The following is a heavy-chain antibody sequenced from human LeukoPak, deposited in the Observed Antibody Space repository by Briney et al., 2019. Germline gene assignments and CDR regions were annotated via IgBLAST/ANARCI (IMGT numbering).Heavy chain of an antibody. D-gene: IGHD5-18*01. V-gene: IGHV3-15*01. J-gene: IGHJ4*02. CDR1: GFTFGNAW. CDR3: TTDELWSFDY. CDR2: IKSKTDGGTT. Sequence: GGSLRLSFAASGFTFGNAWMSWFRQAPGKGREWVGRIKSKTDGGTTDYAAPVKGRFTISRDDSKNTLYLQMNSLKTEDTAVYYCTTDELWSFDYWGQGTLVTVSS.